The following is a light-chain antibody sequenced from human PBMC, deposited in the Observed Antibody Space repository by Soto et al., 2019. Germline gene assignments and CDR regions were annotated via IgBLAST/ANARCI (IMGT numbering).Light chain of an antibody. CDR1: QNINNY. CDR2: AAS. V-gene: IGKV1-39*01. J-gene: IGKJ5*01. Sequence: DIQMTQSASSLSASVGDRVTITWGASQNINNYLNWYQQKPGKAPKLLIYAASTLQSGVPSRFSGSGYGTDFNLTISSLQPEDFATYYCQQANSFPITFGQGTRLEIK. CDR3: QQANSFPIT.